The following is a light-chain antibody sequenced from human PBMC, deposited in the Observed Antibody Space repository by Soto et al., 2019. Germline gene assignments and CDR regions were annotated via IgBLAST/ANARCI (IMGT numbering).Light chain of an antibody. Sequence: QSALNQPASVSGSPGQSITISCTGTSSGVGFYNYVSWYQQLPGKAPKLMIYDVTNRPSGVSNRFSGSKSGNTASLTISGLQAEDEADYYCSSYSSSSTVVFGGGTKLTVL. CDR1: SSGVGFYNY. V-gene: IGLV2-14*01. CDR2: DVT. J-gene: IGLJ2*01. CDR3: SSYSSSSTVV.